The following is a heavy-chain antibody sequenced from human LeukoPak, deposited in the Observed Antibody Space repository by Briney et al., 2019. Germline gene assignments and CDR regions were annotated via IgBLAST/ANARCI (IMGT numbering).Heavy chain of an antibody. CDR3: AKGGDYEPYYYYYYMDV. Sequence: GGSLRLSCAASGFTFSSYAMSWVRQAPGKGLEWVSAISGSGGSTYYADSVKGRFTISRDNSKNTLYLQMNSLRAEDTAVYYCAKGGDYEPYYYYYYMDVWGKGTTVTVSS. CDR1: GFTFSSYA. D-gene: IGHD4-17*01. V-gene: IGHV3-23*01. CDR2: ISGSGGST. J-gene: IGHJ6*03.